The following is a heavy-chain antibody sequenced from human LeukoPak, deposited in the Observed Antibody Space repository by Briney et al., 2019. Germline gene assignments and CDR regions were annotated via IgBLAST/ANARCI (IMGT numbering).Heavy chain of an antibody. CDR1: GYTFTGYY. D-gene: IGHD3-10*01. Sequence: ASVKVSCKASGYTFTGYYMHWVRQAPGQGLEWMGRINPNSGGTNYAQKFQGRVTMTRDTSISTAYMELSRLRSDDTAVYYCARDRDVLLWFGDTYYIDYWGQGTLVTVSS. CDR3: ARDRDVLLWFGDTYYIDY. CDR2: INPNSGGT. V-gene: IGHV1-2*06. J-gene: IGHJ4*02.